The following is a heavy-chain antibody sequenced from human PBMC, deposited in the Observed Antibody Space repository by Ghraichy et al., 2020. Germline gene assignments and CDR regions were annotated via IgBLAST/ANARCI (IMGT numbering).Heavy chain of an antibody. V-gene: IGHV3-23*01. Sequence: GGSLRLSCAASGFTFSTYGMSWFRQAPGKGLEWVSAIGDSGDATYYADSVKGRFTISRDNSRSTVYLQMNSLRADDTAVYYCAQGAPYPPHWGQGTLVTVSS. CDR1: GFTFSTYG. CDR3: AQGAPYPPH. CDR2: IGDSGDAT. J-gene: IGHJ1*01.